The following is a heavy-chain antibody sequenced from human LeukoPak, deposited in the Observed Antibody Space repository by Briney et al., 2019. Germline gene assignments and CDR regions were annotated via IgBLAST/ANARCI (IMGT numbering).Heavy chain of an antibody. CDR2: IHGDGYTT. J-gene: IGHJ6*03. V-gene: IGHV3-74*01. Sequence: GGSLRLSCAASGFTFSGYWMHWVCQAPGKGLEWVSRIHGDGYTTTYADSVKGRYTISRDNSRNTVFLQINNVSAEDTAVFYCGGDYDYYLDVWGKGTTVTVSS. CDR3: GGDYDYYLDV. CDR1: GFTFSGYW.